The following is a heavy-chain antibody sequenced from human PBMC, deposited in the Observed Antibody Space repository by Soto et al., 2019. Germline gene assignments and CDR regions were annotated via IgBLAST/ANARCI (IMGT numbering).Heavy chain of an antibody. D-gene: IGHD3-3*01. V-gene: IGHV3-30-3*01. J-gene: IGHJ5*02. CDR3: ARGRYDFWSGDLRYWFDP. CDR1: GFTFSSYA. CDR2: ISYDGSNK. Sequence: GGSLRLSCAASGFTFSSYAMHWVRQAPGKGLEWVAVISYDGSNKYYADSVKGRFTISRNNSKNTLYLQMNSLRAEDTAVYYCARGRYDFWSGDLRYWFDPWGQGTLVTVSS.